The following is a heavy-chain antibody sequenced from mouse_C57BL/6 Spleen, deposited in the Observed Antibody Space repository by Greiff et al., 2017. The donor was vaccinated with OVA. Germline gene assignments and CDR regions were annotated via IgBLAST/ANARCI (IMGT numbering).Heavy chain of an antibody. V-gene: IGHV1-53*01. Sequence: VQLQQPGTDLVKPGASVKLSCKASGYTFTSYWMHWVKQRPGQGLEWIGNINPSNGGTNYNEKFKSKATLTVDKSSSTAYMQLSSLTSEDSAVYYCARSEGYYYGSWFAYWGQGTLVTVSA. J-gene: IGHJ3*01. CDR2: INPSNGGT. CDR3: ARSEGYYYGSWFAY. CDR1: GYTFTSYW. D-gene: IGHD1-1*01.